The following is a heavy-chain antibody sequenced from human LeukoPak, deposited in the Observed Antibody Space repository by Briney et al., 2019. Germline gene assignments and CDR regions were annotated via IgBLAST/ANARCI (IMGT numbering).Heavy chain of an antibody. D-gene: IGHD6-13*01. CDR2: ISSSGTSI. CDR1: RFTFSGYY. Sequence: GGSLRLSCAASRFTFSGYYMSWIRQAPGKGLEWVSYISSSGTSIYYADSVKGRFTISRDNAKNSLYLQMNSLRVEDTAVYCCARRSPAAAWFDPWGQGTLVTVSS. J-gene: IGHJ5*02. CDR3: ARRSPAAAWFDP. V-gene: IGHV3-11*01.